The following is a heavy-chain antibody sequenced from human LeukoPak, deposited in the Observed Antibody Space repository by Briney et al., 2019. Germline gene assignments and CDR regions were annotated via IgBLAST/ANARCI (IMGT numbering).Heavy chain of an antibody. V-gene: IGHV4-31*03. CDR1: GGSISSGGYY. J-gene: IGHJ3*02. CDR2: IYYSGST. CDR3: ARDSSLYSSGWSDAFDI. D-gene: IGHD6-19*01. Sequence: SETLSLTCTVSGGSISSGGYYWSWIRQHPGKGLEWIGYIYYSGSTHYNPSLKSRVTISVDTSKNQFSLKLSSVTAADTAVYYCARDSSLYSSGWSDAFDIWGQGTMVTVSS.